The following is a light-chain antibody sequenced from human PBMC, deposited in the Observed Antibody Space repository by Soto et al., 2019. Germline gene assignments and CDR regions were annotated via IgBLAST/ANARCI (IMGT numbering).Light chain of an antibody. CDR3: QQYYSTPLT. Sequence: DIVMTQSPVALAVSLGERATNNCKSSRSVLYSSNNKNYLAWYQQKPGQPPKLLIYWASTRESGVPDRFSGSGSGTDVTLTISSLQAEDVAVYYCQQYYSTPLTFGGGTKVEIK. V-gene: IGKV4-1*01. J-gene: IGKJ4*01. CDR2: WAS. CDR1: RSVLYSSNNKNY.